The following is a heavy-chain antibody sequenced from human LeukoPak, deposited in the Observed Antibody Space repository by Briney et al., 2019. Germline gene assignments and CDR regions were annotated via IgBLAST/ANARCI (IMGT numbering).Heavy chain of an antibody. Sequence: GGSLTLSCAASGFTFSSSVMHWVRQAPGKGLEWVAGILSDGNNKYYVDSVKGRFTISRDNSKNTLYLQMNSLRAEDTAVYYCAKVRVYYDFWSGLDYWGQGTLVTVSS. CDR2: ILSDGNNK. CDR1: GFTFSSSV. V-gene: IGHV3-30*18. CDR3: AKVRVYYDFWSGLDY. J-gene: IGHJ4*02. D-gene: IGHD3-3*01.